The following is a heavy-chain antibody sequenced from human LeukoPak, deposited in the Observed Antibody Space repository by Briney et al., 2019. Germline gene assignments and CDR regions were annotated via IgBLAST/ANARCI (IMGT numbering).Heavy chain of an antibody. CDR2: IYRGDIT. CDR1: GFTVSSNY. CDR3: ARVGSSPVTGTVADY. J-gene: IGHJ4*02. Sequence: GGSLRLSCAASGFTVSSNYMSWVRQAPGKGLEWVSVIYRGDITYYADSVKGRFTISRDNSKNTLYLQINSLRAEDTAVYYCARVGSSPVTGTVADYWGQGTLVTVSS. D-gene: IGHD6-19*01. V-gene: IGHV3-53*01.